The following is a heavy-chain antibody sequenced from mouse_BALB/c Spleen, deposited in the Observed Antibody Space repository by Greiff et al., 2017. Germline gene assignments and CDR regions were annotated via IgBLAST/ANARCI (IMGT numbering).Heavy chain of an antibody. D-gene: IGHD3-1*01. CDR2: ISSGGSYT. J-gene: IGHJ4*01. Sequence: EVHLVESGGGLVKPGGSLKLSCAASGFTFSSYAMSWVRQSPEKRLEWVAEISSGGSYTYYPDTVTGRFTISRDNAKNTLYLEMSSLRSEDTAMYYCARDRDADYAMDYWGQGTSVTVSS. CDR1: GFTFSSYA. V-gene: IGHV5-9-4*01. CDR3: ARDRDADYAMDY.